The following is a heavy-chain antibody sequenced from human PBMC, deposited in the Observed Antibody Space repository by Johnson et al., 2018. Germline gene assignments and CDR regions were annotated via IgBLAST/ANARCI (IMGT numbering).Heavy chain of an antibody. CDR2: ISGSAGDP. V-gene: IGHV3-23*04. Sequence: VQLVESGGGLVQPGGSLRLSCADSELTFSSHAMTWVRQAPGKGLEWVSSISGSAGDPYSAESVKGRFTISRDNSKNTLYLQMNSLRAEDTAVYYSAKDFRADHWDLCYSYYYMDVWGKGTTVTVSS. J-gene: IGHJ6*03. CDR3: AKDFRADHWDLCYSYYYMDV. D-gene: IGHD3-16*01. CDR1: ELTFSSHA.